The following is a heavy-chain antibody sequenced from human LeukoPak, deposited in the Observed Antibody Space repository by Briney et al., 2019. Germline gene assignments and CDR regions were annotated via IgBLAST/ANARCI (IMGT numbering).Heavy chain of an antibody. J-gene: IGHJ4*02. CDR3: ARDGTNYDYVWGSYRHPFDY. CDR1: GFTFSSYE. D-gene: IGHD3-16*02. V-gene: IGHV3-48*03. CDR2: ISSSGSTI. Sequence: QPGGSLRLSCAASGFTFSSYEMNWVRQAPGKGLEGVSYISSSGSTIYYADPVKGRFTISRDNDKNSLYLQMNSLRAADTAVYYCARDGTNYDYVWGSYRHPFDYWGQGTLVTVSS.